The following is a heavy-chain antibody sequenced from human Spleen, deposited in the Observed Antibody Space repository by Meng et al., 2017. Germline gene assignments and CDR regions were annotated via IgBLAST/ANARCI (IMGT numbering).Heavy chain of an antibody. CDR2: INHSGST. Sequence: QGQLQEGGAGLLKPSETPSPTCAVYGGSFSGYYWSWIRQPPGKGLEWIGEINHSGSTNYNPSLKSRVTISVDTSKNQFSLKLSSVTAADTAVYYCARGPWLNWNYPAYFQHWGQGTLVTVSS. V-gene: IGHV4-34*01. CDR3: ARGPWLNWNYPAYFQH. CDR1: GGSFSGYY. D-gene: IGHD1-7*01. J-gene: IGHJ1*01.